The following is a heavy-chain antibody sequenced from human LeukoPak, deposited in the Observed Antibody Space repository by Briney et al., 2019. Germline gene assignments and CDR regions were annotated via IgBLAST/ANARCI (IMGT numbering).Heavy chain of an antibody. CDR2: LSGSHDYL. D-gene: IGHD2-15*01. V-gene: IGHV3-23*01. CDR1: GFTFSTYT. CDR3: ARELSGSSSRHFDY. J-gene: IGHJ4*02. Sequence: PGGSLRLSCAASGFTFSTYTMSWVRQAPGKGLEWVSALSGSHDYLYYADSVKGRFTVSRDNAKDTLYLQMNSLRAEDTAVYYCARELSGSSSRHFDYWGQGTLVTVSS.